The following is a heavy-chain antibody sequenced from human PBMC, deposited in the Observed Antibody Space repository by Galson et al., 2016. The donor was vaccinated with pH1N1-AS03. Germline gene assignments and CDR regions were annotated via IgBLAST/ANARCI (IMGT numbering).Heavy chain of an antibody. D-gene: IGHD3-22*01. CDR2: VSSDGSRT. Sequence: LRLSCAASAFSFSRHWMHWVRQAPGKGLVWVSRVSSDGSRTTYTDSVKGRFSISRDNAQNMLYLELNSLRDEDTALYFCAREGRVSESDGYYRPLDLWGQGAMVVVS. J-gene: IGHJ3*01. CDR1: AFSFSRHW. V-gene: IGHV3-74*03. CDR3: AREGRVSESDGYYRPLDL.